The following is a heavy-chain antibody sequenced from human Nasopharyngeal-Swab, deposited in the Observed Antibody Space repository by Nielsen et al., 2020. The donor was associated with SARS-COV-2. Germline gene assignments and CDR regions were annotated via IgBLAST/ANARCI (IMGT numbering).Heavy chain of an antibody. CDR3: ARGYDFRSGSNAFDI. D-gene: IGHD3-3*01. J-gene: IGHJ3*02. CDR1: GFTFSSYS. V-gene: IGHV3-21*01. Sequence: GSLRLSCAASGFTFSSYSMNWVRQAPGKGLEWVSSITSGSSYIYYADSVKGRFTISRDNAKNSLFLQMNRLRAEDTAVYYCARGYDFRSGSNAFDIWGQGTMVTVSS. CDR2: ITSGSSYI.